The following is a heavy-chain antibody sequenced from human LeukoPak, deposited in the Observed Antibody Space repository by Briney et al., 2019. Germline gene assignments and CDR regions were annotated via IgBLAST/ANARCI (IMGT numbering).Heavy chain of an antibody. D-gene: IGHD6-13*01. CDR1: GFTFSDYY. Sequence: PGGSLRLSCAASGFTFSDYYMSWIRQAPGKGLEWVSYISSSSSYTNYADSVKGRFTISRDNAKNSLYLQMNSLRAEDTAVYYCAKTPYSSSWTDWGQGTLVTVSS. CDR3: AKTPYSSSWTD. J-gene: IGHJ4*02. CDR2: ISSSSSYT. V-gene: IGHV3-11*03.